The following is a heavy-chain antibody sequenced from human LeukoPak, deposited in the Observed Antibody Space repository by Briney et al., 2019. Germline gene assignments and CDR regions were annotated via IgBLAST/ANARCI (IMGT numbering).Heavy chain of an antibody. CDR1: GFTFDDYA. Sequence: GGSLRLSCAASGFTFDDYAMHWVRQAPGKGLDWVSGISWNSGSIGYADSVKGRFTISRDNAKNSLYLQMNSLRAEDTALYYCAKDSGFRIQLWYWDYWGQGTLVTVSS. V-gene: IGHV3-9*01. CDR3: AKDSGFRIQLWYWDY. CDR2: ISWNSGSI. J-gene: IGHJ4*02. D-gene: IGHD5-18*01.